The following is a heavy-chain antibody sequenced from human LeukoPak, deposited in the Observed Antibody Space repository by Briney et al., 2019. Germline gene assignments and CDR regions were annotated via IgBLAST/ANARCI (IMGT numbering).Heavy chain of an antibody. Sequence: PGGSLRLSCAASGFTFSSYSMNWVRQAPGKGLEWVSSISSSSSYIYYADSVKGRFTISRDNAKNSLYLQMNSLRAEDTAVYYCARGLIAAAVNFDYWGQGTLVTVSS. CDR2: ISSSSSYI. D-gene: IGHD6-25*01. CDR3: ARGLIAAAVNFDY. V-gene: IGHV3-21*01. J-gene: IGHJ4*02. CDR1: GFTFSSYS.